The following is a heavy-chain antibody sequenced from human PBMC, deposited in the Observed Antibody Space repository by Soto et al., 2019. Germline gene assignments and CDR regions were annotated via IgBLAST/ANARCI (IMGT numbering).Heavy chain of an antibody. Sequence: PGGSLIVSSAAAEFTVSSNYRSWVRKTPGKGLEWVSVIYSGGSTYYADSVKGRFTISRDNSKNTLYLQMNSLRAEDTAVYYCARALGDYYYYYYMDVWGKGTTVTVSS. CDR1: EFTVSSNY. CDR2: IYSGGST. D-gene: IGHD2-21*02. V-gene: IGHV3-66*01. CDR3: ARALGDYYYYYYMDV. J-gene: IGHJ6*03.